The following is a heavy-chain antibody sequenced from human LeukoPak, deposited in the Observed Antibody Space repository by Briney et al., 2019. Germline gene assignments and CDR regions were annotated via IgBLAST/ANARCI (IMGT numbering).Heavy chain of an antibody. CDR1: GFTFRSYW. D-gene: IGHD6-13*01. CDR3: ARQYSSSWYALGYLDY. V-gene: IGHV3-7*01. J-gene: IGHJ4*02. Sequence: PGGSLRLSCAASGFTFRSYWMSWVRQAPGKGLEWVANIKQDGSDKYYVDSVKGRFTISRDNAKNSLYLQMNSLRADDTALYYYARQYSSSWYALGYLDYWGQRTLVTVSS. CDR2: IKQDGSDK.